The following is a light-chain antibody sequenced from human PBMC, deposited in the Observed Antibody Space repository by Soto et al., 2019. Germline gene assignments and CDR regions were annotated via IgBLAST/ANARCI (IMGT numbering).Light chain of an antibody. CDR3: QNYNLS. Sequence: EIVLTQSPGTLSLSPGERATLSCRASQSLSSGYLAWYQQKPGQAPRILIYSASTRATGVPDRFSGSGSGTHFTLTITRLEPEDFAIYICQNYNLSFGPGTKVDIK. J-gene: IGKJ3*01. V-gene: IGKV3-20*01. CDR2: SAS. CDR1: QSLSSGY.